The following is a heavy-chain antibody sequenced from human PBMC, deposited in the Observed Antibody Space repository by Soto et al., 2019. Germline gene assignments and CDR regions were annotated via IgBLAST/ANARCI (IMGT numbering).Heavy chain of an antibody. CDR1: GGSISRTTDY. V-gene: IGHV4-39*01. J-gene: IGHJ4*02. CDR2: IYYSGNT. Sequence: QLQLQESGPGLVKPSETLSLTCIVSGGSISRTTDYWGWIRQPPGKGLEWIGNIYYSGNTYYSPSLQSRVPISVETSTHPFSLKLTSATAADTAVYYCARRVTRPERFDYWGQGALVTVSS. CDR3: ARRVTRPERFDY. D-gene: IGHD4-4*01.